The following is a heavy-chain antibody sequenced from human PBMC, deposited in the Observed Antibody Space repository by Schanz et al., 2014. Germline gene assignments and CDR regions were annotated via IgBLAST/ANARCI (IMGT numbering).Heavy chain of an antibody. CDR2: INPSGGST. D-gene: IGHD2-2*01. V-gene: IGHV1-46*03. Sequence: QVQLVQSGAEVKKPGASVKVSCKASGYTFTSDSMHWVRQAPGQGLEWMGMINPSGGSTTYAQKFQGRVTMTRDTSISTVYMELSSLRSEDTAVYYCARAPTAYCSDTSCLGTPFDYWGQGTLVTVSS. CDR1: GYTFTSDS. J-gene: IGHJ4*02. CDR3: ARAPTAYCSDTSCLGTPFDY.